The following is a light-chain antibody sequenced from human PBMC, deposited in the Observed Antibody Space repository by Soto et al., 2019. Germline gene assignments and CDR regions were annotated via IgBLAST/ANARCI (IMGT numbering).Light chain of an antibody. V-gene: IGLV2-14*01. CDR3: SSYTTSSYVV. J-gene: IGLJ2*01. CDR2: EVS. Sequence: QSALTQPAAVSGSPGQSSTISCSGTSNDIGGHNFVSWYQHHPGKAPKLLIYEVSYRASGVSNRFTGSKSANTASLTISGLQAEDEADYSCSSYTTSSYVVFGGGTKVTVL. CDR1: SNDIGGHNF.